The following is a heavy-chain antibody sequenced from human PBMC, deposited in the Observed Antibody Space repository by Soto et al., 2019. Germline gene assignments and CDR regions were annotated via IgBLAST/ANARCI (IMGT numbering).Heavy chain of an antibody. V-gene: IGHV3-30*18. CDR3: AKDKAAAGSDWFDP. CDR1: GFTFSSYG. CDR2: ISYDGSNK. Sequence: GGSLRLSCAASGFTFSSYGMHWVRQAPGKGLEWVAVISYDGSNKYYADSVKGRFTISRDNSKNTLYLQMNSLRAEDTAVYYCAKDKAAAGSDWFDPWGQGTLVTV. J-gene: IGHJ5*02. D-gene: IGHD6-13*01.